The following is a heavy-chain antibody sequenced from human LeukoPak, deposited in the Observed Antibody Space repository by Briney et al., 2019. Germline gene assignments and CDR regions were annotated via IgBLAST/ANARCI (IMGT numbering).Heavy chain of an antibody. CDR2: INHSGST. D-gene: IGHD1-7*01. J-gene: IGHJ4*02. V-gene: IGHV4-34*01. CDR1: GGSFSGYY. Sequence: PSETLSPTCAVYGGSFSGYYWSWIRQPPGKGLEWIGEINHSGSTYYNPSLKSRVTISVDTSKNQFSLKLSSVTAADTAVYYCARENWNYGEDFWGQGTLVTVSS. CDR3: ARENWNYGEDF.